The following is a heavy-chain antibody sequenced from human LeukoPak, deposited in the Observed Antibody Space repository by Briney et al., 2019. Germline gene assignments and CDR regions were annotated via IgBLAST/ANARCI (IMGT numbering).Heavy chain of an antibody. D-gene: IGHD6-19*01. CDR1: GFTVSTNY. CDR3: ARVKAVAVDY. V-gene: IGHV3-53*01. J-gene: IGHJ4*02. Sequence: GGSLRLSCAASGFTVSTNYMSWVRQAPGKGLEWVSVIYSGGSTYYADPVKGRFTISRDNSKNTMYLQMNNLRAEDTAIYYCARVKAVAVDYWGQGTLVTVSS. CDR2: IYSGGST.